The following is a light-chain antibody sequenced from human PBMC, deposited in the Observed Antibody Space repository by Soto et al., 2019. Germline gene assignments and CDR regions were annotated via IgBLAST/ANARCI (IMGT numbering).Light chain of an antibody. CDR3: KQYNSWPA. V-gene: IGKV3-15*01. J-gene: IGKJ2*01. Sequence: EIVMTQSPATLSLSPGERATLSCRASQSVSSNLAWYQQKPGQAPRLLIYGASTRATGIPARFSGSGSGTEFTLTISSLQSEDFAVYYCKQYNSWPAFGQGTKLEIK. CDR2: GAS. CDR1: QSVSSN.